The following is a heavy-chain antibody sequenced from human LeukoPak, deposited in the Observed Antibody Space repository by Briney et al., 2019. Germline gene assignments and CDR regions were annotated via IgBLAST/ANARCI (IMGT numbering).Heavy chain of an antibody. V-gene: IGHV3-48*03. D-gene: IGHD6-13*01. J-gene: IGHJ4*02. CDR3: ARGPYSSNWYVDY. Sequence: RGSLRLSCAASGFTLSSYEMNWVRLALGKGLEWISYISRTGNSIYYADAVKGRFTISRDSAKNSLYLQMNSLRAEDTAVYYCARGPYSSNWYVDYWGQGTLVTVAS. CDR2: ISRTGNSI. CDR1: GFTLSSYE.